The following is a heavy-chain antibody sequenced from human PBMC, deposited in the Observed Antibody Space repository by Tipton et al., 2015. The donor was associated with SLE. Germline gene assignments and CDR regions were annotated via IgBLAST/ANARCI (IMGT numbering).Heavy chain of an antibody. CDR3: ASYSGIYRGNYYYYGMDV. D-gene: IGHD1-26*01. J-gene: IGHJ6*02. Sequence: LRLSCTVSGGSISSSSYYWGWIRQPPGKGLEWIGSIYYSGSTYYNPSLKSRATISVDTSKNQFSLQLNSVTPEDTAVYYCASYSGIYRGNYYYYGMDVWGQGTTVTVSS. CDR1: GGSISSSSYY. V-gene: IGHV4-39*07. CDR2: IYYSGST.